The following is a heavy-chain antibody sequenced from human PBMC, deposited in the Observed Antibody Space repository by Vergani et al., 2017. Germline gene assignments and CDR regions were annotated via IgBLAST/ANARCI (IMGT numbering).Heavy chain of an antibody. CDR3: AKTHDFSSLYSSCNCFDP. Sequence: EVQLVQSGAEVKKPGESLKISCQGSGYSITNYWIAWVRQRPGKGLEWMGIIYAGDSDVRYSPSFQGQVTMSVDKSLSTAYLQWSSLKASDTATYYCAKTHDFSSLYSSCNCFDPWGQGTQVTVSS. J-gene: IGHJ5*02. D-gene: IGHD3-3*01. V-gene: IGHV5-51*03. CDR1: GYSITNYW. CDR2: IYAGDSDV.